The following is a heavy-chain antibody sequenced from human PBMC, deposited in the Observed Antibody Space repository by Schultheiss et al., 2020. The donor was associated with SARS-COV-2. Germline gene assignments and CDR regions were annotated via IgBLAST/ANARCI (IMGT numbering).Heavy chain of an antibody. V-gene: IGHV3-30-3*01. CDR2: ISYDGSNK. CDR1: GFTFSSYA. D-gene: IGHD1-26*01. Sequence: GESLKISCAASGFTFSSYAMHWVRQAPGKGLEWVAVISYDGSNKYYADSVKGRFTISRDNSKNTLYLQMNSLRAEDTAVYYCARPGLIWAIVGWFDPWGQGTLVTVSS. CDR3: ARPGLIWAIVGWFDP. J-gene: IGHJ5*02.